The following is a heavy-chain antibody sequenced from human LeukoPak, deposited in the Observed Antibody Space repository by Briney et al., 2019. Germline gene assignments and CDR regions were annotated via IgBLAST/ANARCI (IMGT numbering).Heavy chain of an antibody. CDR3: AGTYYYDSSGYYYRYYYYMDV. Sequence: GGSLRLSCAASGFTVSSNYMSWVRQAPGKGLEFASVIYSGGSTYYADSVKGRFTISRDNSKNTLYLQMNSLRAEDTAVYYCAGTYYYDSSGYYYRYYYYMDVWGKGTTVTVSS. CDR1: GFTVSSNY. V-gene: IGHV3-53*01. D-gene: IGHD3-22*01. J-gene: IGHJ6*03. CDR2: IYSGGST.